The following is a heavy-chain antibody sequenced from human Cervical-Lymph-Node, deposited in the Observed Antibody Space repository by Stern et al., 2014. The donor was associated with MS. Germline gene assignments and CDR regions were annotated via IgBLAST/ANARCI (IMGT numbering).Heavy chain of an antibody. CDR3: ARRALGGGDCLDP. V-gene: IGHV1-2*06. J-gene: IGHJ5*02. CDR1: GYTFTGYY. CDR2: INPNSGGT. Sequence: QLVQSGAEVKKPGASVKVSCKASGYTFTGYYMHWVRQAHGQGLEWMGRINPNSGGTNYAQKFQGRVTMTRDTSISTAYMELSRLRSDDTAVYYCARRALGGGDCLDPWGQGTLVTVSS. D-gene: IGHD2-21*02.